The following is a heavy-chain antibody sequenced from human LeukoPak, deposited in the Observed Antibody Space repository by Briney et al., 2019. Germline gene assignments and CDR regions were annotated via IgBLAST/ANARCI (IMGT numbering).Heavy chain of an antibody. CDR2: IFLSGST. D-gene: IGHD3-22*01. V-gene: IGHV4-4*07. Sequence: KPSETLSLTCTVSGGSISIYYWNWIRQPAGKGLEWIGRIFLSGSTNYNPSLKSLVTMSIATSKNQFSLSLRSVTAADTAVYYCARENYYDTSDWGQGTLVTVSS. CDR1: GGSISIYY. J-gene: IGHJ4*02. CDR3: ARENYYDTSD.